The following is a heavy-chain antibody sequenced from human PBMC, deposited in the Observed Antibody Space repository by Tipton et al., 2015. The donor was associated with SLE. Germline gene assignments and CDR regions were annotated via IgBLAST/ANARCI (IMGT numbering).Heavy chain of an antibody. J-gene: IGHJ2*01. CDR3: ARDGGLGYCTNGVCPSDL. D-gene: IGHD2-8*01. CDR2: IYYSGST. CDR1: GGSISSGGYS. Sequence: LRLSCAVSGGSISSGGYSWSWIRQPPGKGLEWIGYIYYSGSTNYNPSLKSRVTISVDTSKNQFSLKLSSVTAADTAVYYCARDGGLGYCTNGVCPSDLWGRGTLVTVSS. V-gene: IGHV4-61*08.